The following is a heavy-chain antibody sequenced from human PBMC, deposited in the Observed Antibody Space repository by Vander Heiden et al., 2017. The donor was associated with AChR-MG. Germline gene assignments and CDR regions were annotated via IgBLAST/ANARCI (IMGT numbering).Heavy chain of an antibody. Sequence: EVQLVESGGGLVQPGRSLRLSCAASGFTFDDYAMHWVRQAPGKGLEWVSGISWNSGSIGYADSVKGRFTISRDNAKNSLYLQMNSLRAEDTALYYCAKGDYYDEWWTVGYFDLWGRGTLVTVSS. CDR1: GFTFDDYA. V-gene: IGHV3-9*01. D-gene: IGHD3-22*01. CDR2: ISWNSGSI. J-gene: IGHJ2*01. CDR3: AKGDYYDEWWTVGYFDL.